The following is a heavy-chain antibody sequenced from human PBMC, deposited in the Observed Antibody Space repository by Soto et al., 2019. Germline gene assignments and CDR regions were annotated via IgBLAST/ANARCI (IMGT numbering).Heavy chain of an antibody. Sequence: GESLKISCKGSGYSFTDYWITWVRQMPGKGLEWMGRIDASDSYTNYKPSFQGHVTISVDKSISTAYLQWSSLKASDTAMYYCARSIACSSTSCYTGHYNWFDPWGQGTLVTVSS. CDR3: ARSIACSSTSCYTGHYNWFDP. CDR2: IDASDSYT. CDR1: GYSFTDYW. J-gene: IGHJ5*02. V-gene: IGHV5-10-1*01. D-gene: IGHD2-2*02.